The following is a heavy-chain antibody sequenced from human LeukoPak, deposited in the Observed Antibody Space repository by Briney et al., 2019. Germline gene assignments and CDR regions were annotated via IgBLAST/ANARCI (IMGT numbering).Heavy chain of an antibody. CDR3: AKPSSGWGGPEAPNDY. J-gene: IGHJ4*02. Sequence: PGGSLRLSCAASGFIFSSYAMSWVRQPPGKGLEWISVISGSGDSIYYADSVKGRFTISRDNSRNTLYLQMNSLRAEDTAVYYCAKPSSGWGGPEAPNDYWGQGTLVTVSS. D-gene: IGHD6-19*01. V-gene: IGHV3-23*01. CDR1: GFIFSSYA. CDR2: ISGSGDSI.